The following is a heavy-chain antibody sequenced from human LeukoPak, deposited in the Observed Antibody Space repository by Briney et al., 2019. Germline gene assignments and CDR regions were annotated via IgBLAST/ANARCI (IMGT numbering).Heavy chain of an antibody. J-gene: IGHJ4*02. Sequence: SVKVSCKASGGTFSSYAISWVRQAPGQGLEWMGRIIPIFGIANYAQKYQGRVTITADKSTSTAYMELSSLRSEDTAVYFCGRGGGYYSIPFDYWGQGTLVTVSS. CDR3: GRGGGYYSIPFDY. V-gene: IGHV1-69*04. CDR2: IIPIFGIA. CDR1: GGTFSSYA. D-gene: IGHD3-22*01.